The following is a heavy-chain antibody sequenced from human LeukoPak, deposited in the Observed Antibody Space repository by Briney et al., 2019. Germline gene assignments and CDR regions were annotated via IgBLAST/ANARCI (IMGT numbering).Heavy chain of an antibody. V-gene: IGHV3-11*01. D-gene: IGHD5-18*01. CDR1: GFTFSDYY. CDR3: ARLVWLWAFDI. Sequence: GGSLRLSCAASGFTFSDYYMSWLRQAPGKGLEWVSYISSSGSTIYYADSVKGRFTISRDNAKNSLYLQMNSLRAEDTAVYYCARLVWLWAFDIWGQGTMVTVSS. CDR2: ISSSGSTI. J-gene: IGHJ3*02.